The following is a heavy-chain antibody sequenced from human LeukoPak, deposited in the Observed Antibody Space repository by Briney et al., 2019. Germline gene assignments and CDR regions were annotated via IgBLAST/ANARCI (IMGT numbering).Heavy chain of an antibody. CDR3: ALTVLNYYGMDV. CDR1: GYSISSGYY. J-gene: IGHJ6*02. V-gene: IGHV4-38-2*02. D-gene: IGHD4-17*01. CDR2: IYHSGST. Sequence: PSETLSLTCTVSGYSISSGYYWGWSRQPPGKGLEWIGSIYHSGSTYYNPSLKSRVTISVDTSKNQFSLKLSSVTAADTAVYYCALTVLNYYGMDVWGQGTTVTVSS.